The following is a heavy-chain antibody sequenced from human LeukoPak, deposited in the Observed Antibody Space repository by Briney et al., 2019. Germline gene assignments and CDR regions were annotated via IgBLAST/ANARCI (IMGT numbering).Heavy chain of an antibody. CDR1: GGSISSSSYY. CDR2: INHSGST. D-gene: IGHD6-6*01. J-gene: IGHJ5*02. CDR3: ARGRQLASTNNWFDP. V-gene: IGHV4-39*07. Sequence: PSETLSLTCTVSGGSISSSSYYWGWIRQPPGKGLEWIGEINHSGSTNYNPSLKSRVTISVDTSKNQFSLKLSSVTAADTAVYYCARGRQLASTNNWFDPWGQGTLVTVSS.